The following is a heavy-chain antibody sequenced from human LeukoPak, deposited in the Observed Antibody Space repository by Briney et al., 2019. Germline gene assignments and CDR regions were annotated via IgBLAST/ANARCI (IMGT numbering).Heavy chain of an antibody. D-gene: IGHD3-10*01. J-gene: IGHJ2*01. CDR3: AKIGVIGNWYYDV. CDR2: ISSGSDYT. Sequence: PGGSLRLSCAASGFSFSSHGMSWVRQAPWKGPEWVSSISSGSDYTSYADSVKGRFTISRDNSKNTLYLQMNSLRAGDTAIYYCAKIGVIGNWYYDVWGRGTLVTVSS. V-gene: IGHV3-23*01. CDR1: GFSFSSHG.